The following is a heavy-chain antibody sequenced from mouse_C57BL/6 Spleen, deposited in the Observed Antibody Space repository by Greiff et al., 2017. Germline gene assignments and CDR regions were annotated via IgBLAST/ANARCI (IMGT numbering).Heavy chain of an antibody. V-gene: IGHV2-5*01. CDR3: AKSPPMGGAMDY. CDR2: IWRGGST. D-gene: IGHD1-1*02. Sequence: VQLVESGPGLVQPSQSLSITCTVSGFSLTSYGVHWVRQSPGKGLEWLGVIWRGGSTDYNAAFMSRLSITKDNSKSQVFFKMNSLQADDTAIYYCAKSPPMGGAMDYWGQGTSVTVSS. J-gene: IGHJ4*01. CDR1: GFSLTSYG.